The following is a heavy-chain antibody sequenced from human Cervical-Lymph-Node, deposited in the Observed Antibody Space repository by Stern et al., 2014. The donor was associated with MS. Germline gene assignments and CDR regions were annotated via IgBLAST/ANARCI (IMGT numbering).Heavy chain of an antibody. CDR2: IMPVFEST. J-gene: IGHJ2*01. Sequence: QMQLVQSGAEVKKPGSSVNVSCKASGGTLNNFAVSWVRQVPGQGFEWMAGIMPVFESTNYAQKFRHRVTITADKSTNTVYMELSSLKSDDTAMYYCVRGLSGYDYWYFDLWGRGTLVTVSS. V-gene: IGHV1-69*06. CDR3: VRGLSGYDYWYFDL. D-gene: IGHD5-12*01. CDR1: GGTLNNFA.